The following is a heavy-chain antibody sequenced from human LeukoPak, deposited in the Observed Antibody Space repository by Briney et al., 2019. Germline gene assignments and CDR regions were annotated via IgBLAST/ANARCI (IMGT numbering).Heavy chain of an antibody. D-gene: IGHD3-22*01. Sequence: SQTLSLTCTVSAGSISSGGYYRSWIRQHPGKGLEWTGYIYYSGSTYYNPSLKTRVTISVDTSKNQFSLKLSSVTAADTAVYYCARGHYYDSSGYPYYFDYWGQGTLVTVSS. CDR3: ARGHYYDSSGYPYYFDY. CDR1: AGSISSGGYY. V-gene: IGHV4-31*03. J-gene: IGHJ4*02. CDR2: IYYSGST.